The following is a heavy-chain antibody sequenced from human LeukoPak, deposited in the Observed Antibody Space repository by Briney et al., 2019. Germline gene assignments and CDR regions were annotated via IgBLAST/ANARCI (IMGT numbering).Heavy chain of an antibody. J-gene: IGHJ2*01. CDR1: GGSISSYY. CDR2: VYYSGNT. V-gene: IGHV4-59*01. CDR3: ARDRDSSGLRDFDL. D-gene: IGHD3-22*01. Sequence: PSETLSLTYTVSGGSISSYYWSWLRQPPPKGLAWIGYVYYSGNTNYNPSLKSRVSISIDTSKNQSSLQLSSVTAADTAVYYCARDRDSSGLRDFDLWGRGTLVTVS.